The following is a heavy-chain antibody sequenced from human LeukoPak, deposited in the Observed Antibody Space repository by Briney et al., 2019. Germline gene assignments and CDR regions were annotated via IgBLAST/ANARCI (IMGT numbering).Heavy chain of an antibody. CDR1: GFSLSNARMG. D-gene: IGHD2-15*01. J-gene: IGHJ4*02. V-gene: IGHV2-26*01. CDR3: ARITGYCSGGSCRYFDY. Sequence: ESGPVLVKPTETLTLTCTVSGFSLSNARMGVSWIRQPPGKALEWLAHIFSNDEKSYSTSLKSRLTISKDTSKSQVVLTTTNMDPVDTATYYCARITGYCSGGSCRYFDYWGQGTLVTVSS. CDR2: IFSNDEK.